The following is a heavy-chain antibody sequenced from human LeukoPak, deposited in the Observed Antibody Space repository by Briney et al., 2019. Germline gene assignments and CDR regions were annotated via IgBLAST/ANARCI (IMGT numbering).Heavy chain of an antibody. CDR2: IRYDGSNK. J-gene: IGHJ4*02. CDR1: GFTFSSYG. V-gene: IGHV3-30*02. CDR3: AKERHTQYYFDY. Sequence: PGGSLRLSCVASGFTFSSYGMHWVRQAPGKGLEWVAFIRYDGSNKYYADSVKCRFTISRDNSKNTLYLQMNSLRAEDTAVYYCAKERHTQYYFDYWGQGTLVTVSS.